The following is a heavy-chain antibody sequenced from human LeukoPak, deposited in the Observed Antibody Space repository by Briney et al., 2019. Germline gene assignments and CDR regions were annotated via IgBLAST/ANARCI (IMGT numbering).Heavy chain of an antibody. D-gene: IGHD2-8*01. Sequence: SETLSLTCTVSGGSISSYYWSWIRQPPGKGLEWIGYIYYSGSTNYNPSLKSRVTISVDTSKNQFSLKLSSVTAADTALYYCARWGLGYCTNGVCSDAFDIWGQGTMVTVSS. CDR3: ARWGLGYCTNGVCSDAFDI. J-gene: IGHJ3*02. V-gene: IGHV4-59*01. CDR1: GGSISSYY. CDR2: IYYSGST.